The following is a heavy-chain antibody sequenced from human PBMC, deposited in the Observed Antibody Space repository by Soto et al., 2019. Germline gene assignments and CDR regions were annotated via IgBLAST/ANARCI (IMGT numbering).Heavy chain of an antibody. Sequence: QVQLQESGPGLVKPSQTLSLTCSVFGDSISSSDSYWSLIRQPPGKGLEWIGYINSSGRTYYKPSLKSRVSISIDTSKNQFSLRLTSVTVADTAVYFCARVSTLGKDYGVDVW. CDR3: ARVSTLGKDYGVDV. CDR2: INSSGRT. J-gene: IGHJ6*01. V-gene: IGHV4-30-4*08. CDR1: GDSISSSDSY. D-gene: IGHD2-2*01.